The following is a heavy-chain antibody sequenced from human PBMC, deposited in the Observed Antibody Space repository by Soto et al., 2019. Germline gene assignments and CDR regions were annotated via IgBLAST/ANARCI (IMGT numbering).Heavy chain of an antibody. CDR3: ARGGGVVAMAVAFDI. D-gene: IGHD2-15*01. V-gene: IGHV3-53*01. J-gene: IGHJ3*02. CDR1: GFTVSSNY. CDR2: IYSGGST. Sequence: EVQLVESGGGLIQRGGSLRLSCAASGFTVSSNYMSWVRQAPGQGLEWVSVIYSGGSTYYADSVKGRFTISRDNSKNTLYLQRNSLRAEDTAVYYCARGGGVVAMAVAFDIWGQGTMVTVSS.